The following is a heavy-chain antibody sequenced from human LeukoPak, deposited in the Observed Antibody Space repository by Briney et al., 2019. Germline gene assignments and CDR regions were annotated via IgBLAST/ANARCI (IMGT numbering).Heavy chain of an antibody. CDR1: GYTFTGYY. D-gene: IGHD2-2*02. Sequence: ASVKVSCKASGYTFTGYYMHWVRQAPGQGLEWMGWINPNSGGTNYAQKFQGRVTMTRDTSISTAYMEPSRLRSDDTAVYYCAREDIVVVPAAINADNWFDPWGQGTLVTVSS. CDR3: AREDIVVVPAAINADNWFDP. J-gene: IGHJ5*02. V-gene: IGHV1-2*02. CDR2: INPNSGGT.